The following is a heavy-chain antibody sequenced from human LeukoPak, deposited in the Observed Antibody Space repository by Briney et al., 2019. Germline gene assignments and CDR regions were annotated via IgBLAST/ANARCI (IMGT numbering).Heavy chain of an antibody. Sequence: GGSLRLSCAASGFTFTTYSMNWVRQAPGKGLEWVSSISSSSRYIYYADSVKGRFTISRDNAKNSLYLQMNSLRAEDTAVYYCAREGSSSWYYYYYYMDVWGKGTTVTVSS. D-gene: IGHD6-13*01. CDR1: GFTFTTYS. V-gene: IGHV3-21*01. J-gene: IGHJ6*03. CDR3: AREGSSSWYYYYYYMDV. CDR2: ISSSSRYI.